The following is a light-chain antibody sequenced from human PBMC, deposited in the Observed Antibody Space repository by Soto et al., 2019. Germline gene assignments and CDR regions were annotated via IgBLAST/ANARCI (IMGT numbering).Light chain of an antibody. J-gene: IGLJ2*01. CDR2: DVS. V-gene: IGLV2-14*01. Sequence: QSALTQPASVSGSPGQSITISCTGTSSDVGGYNYVSWYQQHPGKAPKLMIYDVSNRPSGVSNRFSGSKSGNTASLTISELQAEDGADYYCSSYTSSSTLGVFGGGTKLTVL. CDR1: SSDVGGYNY. CDR3: SSYTSSSTLGV.